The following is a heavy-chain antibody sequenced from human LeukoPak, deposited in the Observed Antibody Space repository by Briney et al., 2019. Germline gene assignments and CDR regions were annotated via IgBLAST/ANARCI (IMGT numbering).Heavy chain of an antibody. CDR1: GGSVSSDNSY. CDR2: IYADGSS. D-gene: IGHD3-22*01. J-gene: IGHJ4*02. Sequence: SETLSLTCTVSGGSVSSDNSYWNWIRQPAGKGLEWIGRIYADGSSTYNPSLKSRVTISVDSSKNQFSLRLSSMTAADTGVYYCARGYYFHRWGQGTLVTVSS. CDR3: ARGYYFHR. V-gene: IGHV4-61*02.